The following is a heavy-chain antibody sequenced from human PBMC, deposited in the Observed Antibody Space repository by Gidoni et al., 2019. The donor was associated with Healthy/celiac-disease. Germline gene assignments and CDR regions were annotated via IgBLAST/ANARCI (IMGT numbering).Heavy chain of an antibody. CDR3: ARSGVTAAATVGCMDV. CDR2: IYTSGST. CDR1: GGSISRGSYY. Sequence: QVQLQESVPGLVTPSPTLSLTCPVSGGSISRGSYYGSWIRQPAGKGLEWIGRIYTSGSTNYNPSLKSRVTISVDTSKNQFSLKLSSVTAADTAVYYCARSGVTAAATVGCMDVWGQGTTVTVSS. V-gene: IGHV4-61*02. J-gene: IGHJ6*02. D-gene: IGHD6-13*01.